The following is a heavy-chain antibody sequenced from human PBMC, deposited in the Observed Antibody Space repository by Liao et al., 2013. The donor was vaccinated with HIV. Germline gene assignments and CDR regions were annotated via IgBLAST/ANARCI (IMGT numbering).Heavy chain of an antibody. J-gene: IGHJ6*03. CDR1: GGSISSSRYY. Sequence: QLHLQESGPGLVRPSETLSLTCTVSGGSISSSRYYWGWIRQPPGKGLEWIGYIYYTGSTYNNPSLTSRVSISVDTSKNQFSLKLSSVTAADTAVYYCARSQYYYCLDVWGKGTTVTVSS. CDR3: ARSQYYYCLDV. CDR2: IYYTGST. V-gene: IGHV4-30-4*08.